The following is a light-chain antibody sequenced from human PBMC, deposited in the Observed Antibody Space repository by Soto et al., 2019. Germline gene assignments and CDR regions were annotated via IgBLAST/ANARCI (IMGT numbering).Light chain of an antibody. CDR2: KAS. V-gene: IGKV1-5*03. CDR1: QSISNW. J-gene: IGKJ1*01. CDR3: QQYNTYSLT. Sequence: DIQMTQSPSTLSATVGDRVTITCRASQSISNWLALYRQRPGQAPKLLIYKASSLEGGIPSRFSGSGSGTEVSHTVSSLQPDDFGTYYGQQYNTYSLTVGQGTKVEIK.